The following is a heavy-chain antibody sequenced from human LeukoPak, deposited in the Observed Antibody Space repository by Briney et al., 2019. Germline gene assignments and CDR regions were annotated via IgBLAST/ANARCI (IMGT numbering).Heavy chain of an antibody. D-gene: IGHD3-22*01. V-gene: IGHV4-61*02. CDR1: GGSISSGSYY. CDR3: ARERITMIVVDNGPFDY. J-gene: IGHJ4*02. Sequence: SETLSLTCTVSGGSISSGSYYWSWIRQPAGKGLEWIGRIYTSGSTNYNPSLKSRVTISVDTSKSQFSLKLSSVTAADTAVYYCARERITMIVVDNGPFDYWGQGTLVTVSS. CDR2: IYTSGST.